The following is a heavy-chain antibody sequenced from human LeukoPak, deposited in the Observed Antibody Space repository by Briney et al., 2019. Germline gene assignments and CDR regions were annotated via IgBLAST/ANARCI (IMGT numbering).Heavy chain of an antibody. CDR3: ERGNVY. CDR2: ISSSSSVI. V-gene: IGHV3-48*01. Sequence: GGSLRLSCVASGFTFSAFAMSWARQAPGKGPEWLSYISSSSSVIQYADSVQGRFTISRDNAKNSLYLQMSSLRADDTAVYYCERGNVYWGQGILVTASS. CDR1: GFTFSAFA. J-gene: IGHJ4*02. D-gene: IGHD4-11*01.